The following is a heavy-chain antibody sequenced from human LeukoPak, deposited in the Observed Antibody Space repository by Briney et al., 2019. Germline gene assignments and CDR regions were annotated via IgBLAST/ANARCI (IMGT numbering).Heavy chain of an antibody. J-gene: IGHJ4*02. CDR1: GYTFTIYA. CDR3: ARDYEGSSSWYYFDY. CDR2: INAGNGNT. Sequence: VASVKVSCKASGYTFTIYAMHWVRQAPGQRLEWMGWINAGNGNTKYSQKFQGRVTITRDTSASTAYMELSSLRSEDTAVYYCARDYEGSSSWYYFDYWGQGTLVTVSS. V-gene: IGHV1-3*01. D-gene: IGHD6-13*01.